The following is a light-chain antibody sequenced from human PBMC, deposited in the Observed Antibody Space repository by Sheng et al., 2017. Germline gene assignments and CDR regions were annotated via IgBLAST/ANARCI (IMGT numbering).Light chain of an antibody. J-gene: IGLJ1*01. CDR2: DVD. Sequence: QSALTQPASLSGSPGQSITISCTGTSSDVGNYDYVAWYQQHPDKAPKLMIYDVDSRPSGVPNRFSGSKSGNTASLTISGLQSDDEAEYYCSSYTTSSHYVFGTGTKVTVL. CDR3: SSYTTSSHYV. CDR1: SSDVGNYDY. V-gene: IGLV2-14*01.